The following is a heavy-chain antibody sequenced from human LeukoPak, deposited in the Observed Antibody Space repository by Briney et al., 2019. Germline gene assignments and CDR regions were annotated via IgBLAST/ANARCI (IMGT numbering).Heavy chain of an antibody. CDR1: GYSISSGYY. J-gene: IGHJ4*02. CDR3: TRVYCSGDSCYHFDY. Sequence: PSETLSLTCAVSGYSISSGYYWGWIRQPPGKGLEWIGSLYHSGSTSYNPSLKSRVTMSVDTSKNQFSLKLSSVTAADTAVYYCTRVYCSGDSCYHFDYWGQGTLVTVSS. CDR2: LYHSGST. V-gene: IGHV4-38-2*01. D-gene: IGHD2-15*01.